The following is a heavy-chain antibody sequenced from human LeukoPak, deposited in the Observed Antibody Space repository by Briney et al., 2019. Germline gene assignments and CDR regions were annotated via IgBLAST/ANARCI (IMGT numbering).Heavy chain of an antibody. D-gene: IGHD4-17*01. CDR2: IKSKTDGGTT. CDR3: TTEGPDYGDPIDYFDY. CDR1: GFTFSNAW. J-gene: IGHJ4*02. V-gene: IGHV3-15*01. Sequence: PGGSLRLSCAASGFTFSNAWMSWVRQAPGKGLEWVGRIKSKTDGGTTDYPAPVEGRFTISRDDSKNTLYLQMNSLKTEDTAVYYCTTEGPDYGDPIDYFDYWGQGTLVTVSS.